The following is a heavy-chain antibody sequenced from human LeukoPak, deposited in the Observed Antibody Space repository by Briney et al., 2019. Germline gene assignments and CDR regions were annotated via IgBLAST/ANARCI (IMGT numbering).Heavy chain of an antibody. Sequence: PGGSLRLSCAASGFTFRKYNMNWVRQAPGKGLEWVSAISSGSSYIYYADSVKGRFTISRDNAKNSPYLQMNSLRAEDTAVYYCAELGITMIGGVWGKGTTVTISS. V-gene: IGHV3-21*01. D-gene: IGHD3-10*02. CDR1: GFTFRKYN. CDR3: AELGITMIGGV. J-gene: IGHJ6*04. CDR2: ISSGSSYI.